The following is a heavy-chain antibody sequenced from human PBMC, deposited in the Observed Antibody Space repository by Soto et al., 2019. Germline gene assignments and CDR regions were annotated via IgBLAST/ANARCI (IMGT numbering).Heavy chain of an antibody. CDR3: ARDDSVGNPPTS. CDR1: GDTFTGDY. Sequence: QVQLVQSGPEIKKPGASVKVSCEASGDTFTGDYVHWVRQAPGQGLEWMGWISPHGGGAKYAQNFQGRVTLTTYTSHNTSYMEMTRLRSADAAVYFCARDDSVGNPPTSWGEGTLFTVSS. CDR2: ISPHGGGA. V-gene: IGHV1-2*02. J-gene: IGHJ4*02. D-gene: IGHD1-1*01.